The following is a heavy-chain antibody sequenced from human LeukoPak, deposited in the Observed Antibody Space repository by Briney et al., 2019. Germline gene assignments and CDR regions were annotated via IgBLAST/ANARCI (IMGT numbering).Heavy chain of an antibody. Sequence: SETVSLTCTVSGVSISSYYWSWIRQPPGKGLEWIGYIYYSGSTNYNPSLKSRVTMSVDTSKNQFSLKLSSVTAADTAVYYCATYYYDTNSIGRADAFDIWGQGTLVAVSS. CDR2: IYYSGST. D-gene: IGHD3-22*01. J-gene: IGHJ3*02. CDR3: ATYYYDTNSIGRADAFDI. CDR1: GVSISSYY. V-gene: IGHV4-59*08.